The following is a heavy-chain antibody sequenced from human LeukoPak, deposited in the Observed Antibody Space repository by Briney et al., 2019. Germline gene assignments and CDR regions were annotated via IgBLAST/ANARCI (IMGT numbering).Heavy chain of an antibody. CDR1: GFSFSSYW. Sequence: GGSLRLSCAASGFSFSSYWMHWVRHAPGKGLVWVSGINKDGSITYYADSVKGRFPISRDNAKNTLYLQMNSLRAEDTAVYYCARDVPGQLGGVDYWGDGTLVTVSS. CDR2: INKDGSIT. D-gene: IGHD6-6*01. V-gene: IGHV3-74*01. J-gene: IGHJ4*01. CDR3: ARDVPGQLGGVDY.